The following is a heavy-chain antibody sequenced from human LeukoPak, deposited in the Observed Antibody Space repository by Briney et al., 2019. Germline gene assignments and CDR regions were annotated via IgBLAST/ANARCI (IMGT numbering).Heavy chain of an antibody. D-gene: IGHD3-22*01. CDR2: ISYDGSNK. Sequence: GGSLRLSCAASGFTFSSYGMPWVRQAPGKGLEWVAVISYDGSNKYYADSVKGRFTISRDNSKNTLYLQMNSLRAEDTAVYYCAKDYGGYYRVLDYWGQGTLVTVSS. CDR3: AKDYGGYYRVLDY. V-gene: IGHV3-30*18. CDR1: GFTFSSYG. J-gene: IGHJ4*02.